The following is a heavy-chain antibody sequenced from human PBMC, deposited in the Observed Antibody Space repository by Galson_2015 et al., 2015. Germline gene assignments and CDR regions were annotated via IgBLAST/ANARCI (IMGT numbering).Heavy chain of an antibody. D-gene: IGHD3-10*01. CDR2: IKQDGSEK. Sequence: SLRLSCAASGFTFSSHWMSWVRQAPGKGLEWVANIKQDGSEKYYVDSVKGRFTISRDNAKNSLYLQMNSLRAEDTAVYYCANGELPGALDYWGQGTLVTVSS. J-gene: IGHJ4*02. CDR1: GFTFSSHW. CDR3: ANGELPGALDY. V-gene: IGHV3-7*01.